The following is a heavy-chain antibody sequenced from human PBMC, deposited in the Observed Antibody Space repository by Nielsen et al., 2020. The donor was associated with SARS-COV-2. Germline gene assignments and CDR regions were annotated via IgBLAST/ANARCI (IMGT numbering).Heavy chain of an antibody. Sequence: GESLKISCAASGFTFSSYCMHWVRQAPGKGLEWVAVIWYDGSNKYYADSVKGRFTISRDNSKNTLYLQMNSLRAEDTAVYYCAADGTTVVRGVFTIYYYYYMDVWGKGTTVTVSS. CDR3: AADGTTVVRGVFTIYYYYYMDV. J-gene: IGHJ6*03. V-gene: IGHV3-33*01. CDR2: IWYDGSNK. CDR1: GFTFSSYC. D-gene: IGHD3-10*01.